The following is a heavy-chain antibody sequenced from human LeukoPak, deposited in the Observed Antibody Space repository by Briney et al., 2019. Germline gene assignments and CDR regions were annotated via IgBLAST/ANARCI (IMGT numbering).Heavy chain of an antibody. J-gene: IGHJ4*02. CDR3: TRSLIKWELSSLDY. D-gene: IGHD1-26*01. CDR2: ISYDGSNK. CDR1: GFTFSSYG. V-gene: IGHV3-30*03. Sequence: GGSLRLSCAASGFTFSSYGMHWVRQAPGKGLEWVAVISYDGSNKYYADSVKGRFTISRDNSKNTLYLQMNSLRAEDTAVYYCTRSLIKWELSSLDYWGQGTLVTVSS.